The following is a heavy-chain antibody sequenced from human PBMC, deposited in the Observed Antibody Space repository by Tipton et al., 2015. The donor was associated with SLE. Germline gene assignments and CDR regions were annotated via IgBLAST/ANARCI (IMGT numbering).Heavy chain of an antibody. V-gene: IGHV4-39*07. D-gene: IGHD2-15*01. Sequence: TLSLTCTVSGGSISSSSYYWGWIRQPPGKGLEWIGSIYHSGSTYYNPSLKSRVTISVDTSKNQFSLKLSSVTAADTAVYYCARDGIVVVSAWDLNWFDPWGQGTLVTLSS. CDR1: GGSISSSSYY. J-gene: IGHJ5*02. CDR2: IYHSGST. CDR3: ARDGIVVVSAWDLNWFDP.